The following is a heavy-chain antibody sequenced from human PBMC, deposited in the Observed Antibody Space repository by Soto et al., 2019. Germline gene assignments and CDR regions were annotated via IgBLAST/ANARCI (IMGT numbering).Heavy chain of an antibody. V-gene: IGHV3-66*01. D-gene: IGHD2-15*01. Sequence: EVQLVESGGALVQPGGSLTLSCAASGFTVSISYMTWVRHVPGKGLEWVSIIYSDGHTYYTDSVKGRFTISRDNSKNTLYLQMSSLRAEETAVYFCAKRKYCPRTTSFYCWGQGTLVNVSS. CDR2: IYSDGHT. CDR3: AKRKYCPRTTSFYC. J-gene: IGHJ4*03. CDR1: GFTVSISY.